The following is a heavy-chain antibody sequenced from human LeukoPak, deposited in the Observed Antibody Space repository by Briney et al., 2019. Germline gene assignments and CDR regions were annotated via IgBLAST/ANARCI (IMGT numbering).Heavy chain of an antibody. Sequence: RASVKVSCKASGGTFSSYAISWVRQAPGQGLEWMGRIIPIFGIANHAQKFQGRVTITADKSTSTAYMELSGLRSEDTAVYYCARAIYPTTNFDYWGQGTLVTVSS. D-gene: IGHD4-17*01. V-gene: IGHV1-69*04. J-gene: IGHJ4*02. CDR3: ARAIYPTTNFDY. CDR2: IIPIFGIA. CDR1: GGTFSSYA.